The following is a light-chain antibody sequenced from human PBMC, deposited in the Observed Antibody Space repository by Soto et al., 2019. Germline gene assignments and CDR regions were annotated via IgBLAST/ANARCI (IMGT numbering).Light chain of an antibody. CDR3: QQSYSTPTWT. J-gene: IGKJ1*01. CDR1: QSISSY. V-gene: IGKV1-39*01. CDR2: AAS. Sequence: DFPMTQSPSSLSASVGDRVTITCRASQSISSYLKWYQQKPGKAPKLLIYAASSLQSGVPSRFSSSRCGTYFTLTISSLQPEDFATYYCQQSYSTPTWTFGQGTKVEIK.